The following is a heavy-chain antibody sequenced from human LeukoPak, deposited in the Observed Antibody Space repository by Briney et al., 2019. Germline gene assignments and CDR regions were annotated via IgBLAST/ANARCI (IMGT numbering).Heavy chain of an antibody. D-gene: IGHD2-2*01. CDR3: ARGYCSSTSCLPGY. V-gene: IGHV1-3*01. CDR1: EYTFTSYA. J-gene: IGHJ4*02. CDR2: INAGNGNT. Sequence: ASVKVSCKASEYTFTSYAMHWVRQAPGQRLEWMGWINAGNGNTKYSQKFQGRVTITRDTSASTAYMELSSLRSEDTAVYYCARGYCSSTSCLPGYWGQGTLVTVSS.